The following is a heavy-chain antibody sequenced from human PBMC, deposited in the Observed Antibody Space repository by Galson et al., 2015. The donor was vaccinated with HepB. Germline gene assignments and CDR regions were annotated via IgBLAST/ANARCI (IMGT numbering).Heavy chain of an antibody. V-gene: IGHV1-18*04. J-gene: IGHJ6*02. Sequence: SVKVSCKASGYTFTSYGISWVRQAPGQGLEWMGCISAYNGYTKYAQKLQGRVTMTTDTSTSTAYMELRSLRSDDTAVYYCARNGYSGYDSDYYYYYGIDVWGQGTTVTVSS. D-gene: IGHD5-12*01. CDR1: GYTFTSYG. CDR2: ISAYNGYT. CDR3: ARNGYSGYDSDYYYYYGIDV.